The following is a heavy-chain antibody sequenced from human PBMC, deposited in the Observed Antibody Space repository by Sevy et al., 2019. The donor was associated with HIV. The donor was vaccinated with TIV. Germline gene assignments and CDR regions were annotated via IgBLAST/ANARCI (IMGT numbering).Heavy chain of an antibody. J-gene: IGHJ5*02. CDR1: DGSFSGYY. CDR2: INESGIT. Sequence: SETLSLTCAVHDGSFSGYYWNWIRQLPGKGLEWIGEINESGITYYNPSLKSRVNISVDTSKKQFSLKLNSVTAVDSAVYFCARSPPVVVVPGAPSWFDPWGQGTLVIVSS. D-gene: IGHD2-2*01. CDR3: ARSPPVVVVPGAPSWFDP. V-gene: IGHV4-34*01.